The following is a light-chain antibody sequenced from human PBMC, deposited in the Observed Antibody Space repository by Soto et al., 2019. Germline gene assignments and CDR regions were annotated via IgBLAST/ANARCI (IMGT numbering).Light chain of an antibody. J-gene: IGKJ1*01. Sequence: DIVMTQSPDSLAVSLGERATINCKSSQSVLYSSNNKNYLAWYQQKPGQPPKLLIYWASTRESGVPDRFSGSGFGTDFTLTISSLQAEDVAVYYCQQYYSTPRTFSQGTKVEIK. CDR3: QQYYSTPRT. CDR2: WAS. V-gene: IGKV4-1*01. CDR1: QSVLYSSNNKNY.